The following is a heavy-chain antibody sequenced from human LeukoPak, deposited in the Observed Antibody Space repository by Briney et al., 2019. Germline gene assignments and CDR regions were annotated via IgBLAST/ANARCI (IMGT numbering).Heavy chain of an antibody. CDR3: AKGEFYSSSWEDLDY. CDR1: GFTFSSYG. V-gene: IGHV3-30*18. J-gene: IGHJ4*02. Sequence: GGSLRLSCAASGFTFSSYGMHWVRQAPGKGLEWVAVISYDGSNKYYADSVKGRFTISRDNSKNTLYLQMNSLRAEDTAVYYCAKGEFYSSSWEDLDYWGQGTLVTVSS. D-gene: IGHD6-13*01. CDR2: ISYDGSNK.